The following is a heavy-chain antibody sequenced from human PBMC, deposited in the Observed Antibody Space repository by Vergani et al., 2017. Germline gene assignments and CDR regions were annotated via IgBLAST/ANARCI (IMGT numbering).Heavy chain of an antibody. Sequence: QLQLQESGPGLVKPSETLSLTCTVSGGSISSSSYYWGWIRQPPGKGLEWIGSIYYSGSTYYNPSLKSRVTRSVDTAKNQFSLKLSSVTAADTAVYYCASLPSYYYGSGRRDVWGQGTTVTVSS. V-gene: IGHV4-39*07. CDR2: IYYSGST. D-gene: IGHD3-10*01. CDR3: ASLPSYYYGSGRRDV. J-gene: IGHJ6*02. CDR1: GGSISSSSYY.